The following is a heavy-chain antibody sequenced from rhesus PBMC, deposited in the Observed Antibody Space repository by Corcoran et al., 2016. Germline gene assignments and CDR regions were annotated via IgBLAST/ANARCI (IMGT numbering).Heavy chain of an antibody. J-gene: IGHJ4*01. Sequence: QVQLQESGPGLVKPSETLSLTCAVSGGSISSNYWSWIRQPPGKGLEWIGDNYGSSGRTYYNPSLKRRVTISTDTSKNQFSLKLGSVTAADTAVYYCARGTIAAGLPLSFDYWGQGVLVTVSS. V-gene: IGHV4-160*01. CDR2: NYGSSGRT. CDR3: ARGTIAAGLPLSFDY. D-gene: IGHD6-13*01. CDR1: GGSISSNY.